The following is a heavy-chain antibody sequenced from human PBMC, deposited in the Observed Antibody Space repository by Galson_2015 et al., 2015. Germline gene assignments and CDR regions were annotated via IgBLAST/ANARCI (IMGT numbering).Heavy chain of an antibody. Sequence: SLRLSCAASGFTFSSYGMHWVRQAPGKGLEWVAVISYDGSNKYYADSVKGRFTISRDNSKNTLYLQMNSLRAEDTAVYYCAKEIAVAGCGYWGQGTLVTVSS. J-gene: IGHJ4*02. D-gene: IGHD6-19*01. CDR3: AKEIAVAGCGY. CDR2: ISYDGSNK. CDR1: GFTFSSYG. V-gene: IGHV3-30*18.